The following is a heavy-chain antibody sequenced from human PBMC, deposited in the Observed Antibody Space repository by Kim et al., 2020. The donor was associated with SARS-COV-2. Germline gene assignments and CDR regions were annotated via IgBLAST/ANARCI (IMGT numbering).Heavy chain of an antibody. Sequence: GRFTISRDNSKNTLYLQMNSLRAEDTAVYYCAKDPLNYDILTIRANWFDPWGQGTLVTVSS. V-gene: IGHV3-23*01. J-gene: IGHJ5*02. CDR3: AKDPLNYDILTIRANWFDP. D-gene: IGHD3-9*01.